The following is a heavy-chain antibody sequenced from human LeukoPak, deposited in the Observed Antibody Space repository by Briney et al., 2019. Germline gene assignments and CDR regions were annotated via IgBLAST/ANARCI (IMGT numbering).Heavy chain of an antibody. V-gene: IGHV4-39*01. D-gene: IGHD1-26*01. Sequence: PSETLSLTCAGSGGSLSTTDFDWSWIRQPPGQGLEWIATISSSGKSYYNHYLMSRVTISVGTSRNQFSLDVTSVTAADTGLFYCARFKGGTGFDYWGRGILVIVS. CDR3: ARFKGGTGFDY. CDR1: GGSLSTTDFD. J-gene: IGHJ4*02. CDR2: ISSSGKS.